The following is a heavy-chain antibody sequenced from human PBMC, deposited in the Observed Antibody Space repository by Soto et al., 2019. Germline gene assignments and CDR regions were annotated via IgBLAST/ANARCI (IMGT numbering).Heavy chain of an antibody. CDR1: GFTFSSYW. V-gene: IGHV3-74*01. D-gene: IGHD6-19*01. Sequence: QTGGSLRLSCAASGFTFSSYWMHWVRQTPGKGLVWVSRIDSGGSTTTYADSVKGRFTISRDDAKNTLYLQMNSLRAEDTAVYYCARDQTVAGPTTFDYCGQGTLVTVSS. J-gene: IGHJ4*02. CDR2: IDSGGSTT. CDR3: ARDQTVAGPTTFDY.